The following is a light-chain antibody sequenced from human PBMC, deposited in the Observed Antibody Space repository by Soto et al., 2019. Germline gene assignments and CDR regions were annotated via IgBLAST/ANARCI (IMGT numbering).Light chain of an antibody. CDR3: SSYTNTNTLEV. J-gene: IGLJ1*01. CDR2: DVS. CDR1: SSDVGGYDY. V-gene: IGLV2-14*03. Sequence: QSALTQPASVSGSPGQSVTISCTGTSSDVGGYDYVSWFQQHPGKAPKLMIYDVSYRPSGISNRFPGSKSGNTASLSISGLQAEDEADYYCSSYTNTNTLEVFGTGTKVTVL.